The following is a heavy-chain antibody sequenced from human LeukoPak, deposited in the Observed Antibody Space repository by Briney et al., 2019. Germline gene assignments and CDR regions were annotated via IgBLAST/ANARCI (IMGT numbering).Heavy chain of an antibody. CDR2: IHYSGRP. CDR3: ARFGVDYDMDV. Sequence: SETLSLTCTVSGGSISGHYWTWIRQPPGKGLEWIGQIHYSGRPDYNPSLKSRVTISVDTSKNRLSLKVTSVTGADTAVYYCARFGVDYDMDVWGQGTTVTVSS. D-gene: IGHD3-16*01. J-gene: IGHJ6*02. CDR1: GGSISGHY. V-gene: IGHV4-59*11.